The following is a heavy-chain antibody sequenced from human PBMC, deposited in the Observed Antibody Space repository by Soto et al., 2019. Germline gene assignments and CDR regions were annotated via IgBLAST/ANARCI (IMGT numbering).Heavy chain of an antibody. CDR3: XXXFFGLGYCSGGSCYAGDY. Sequence: TLSLTCTVSGGSISSSSYYWGWIRQPPGKGLEWIGSIYYSGSTYYNPSLKSRVTISVDTSKNQFSLKLSSVTAADTAVYYXXXXFFGLGYCSGGSCYAGDYWGQGTLVTVS. CDR1: GGSISSSSYY. D-gene: IGHD2-15*01. CDR2: IYYSGST. V-gene: IGHV4-39*01. J-gene: IGHJ4*02.